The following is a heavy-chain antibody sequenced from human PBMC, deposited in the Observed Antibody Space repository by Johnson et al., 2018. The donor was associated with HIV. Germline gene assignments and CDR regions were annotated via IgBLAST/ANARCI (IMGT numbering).Heavy chain of an antibody. J-gene: IGHJ3*02. CDR2: IGTAGDT. V-gene: IGHV3-13*01. Sequence: VQLVESGGVVVQPGGSLRLSCAASVFTFRTYDMHWVRQATGKGLEWVSTIGTAGDTYYPGSVKGRFTISRQNVKNSLYLQMNSLRAEDTALYYCAREGSGSYQQPDAFDIWGQGTMVTVSS. CDR1: VFTFRTYD. D-gene: IGHD1-26*01. CDR3: AREGSGSYQQPDAFDI.